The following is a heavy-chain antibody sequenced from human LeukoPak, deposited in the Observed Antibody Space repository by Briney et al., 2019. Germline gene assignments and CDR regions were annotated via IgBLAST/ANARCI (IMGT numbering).Heavy chain of an antibody. J-gene: IGHJ5*02. V-gene: IGHV3-23*01. CDR3: ARELRRLMITFGGVIAWFDP. Sequence: SGGSLRLSCAASGFTFSSYGMSWVRQAPGKGLEWVSAISGSGGSTYYADSVKGRFTISRDNSKNTLYLQMNSLRAEDTAVYYCARELRRLMITFGGVIAWFDPWGQGTLVTVSS. D-gene: IGHD3-16*02. CDR1: GFTFSSYG. CDR2: ISGSGGST.